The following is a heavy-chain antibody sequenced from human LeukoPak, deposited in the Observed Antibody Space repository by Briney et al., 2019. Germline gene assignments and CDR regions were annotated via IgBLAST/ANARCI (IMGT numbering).Heavy chain of an antibody. CDR1: GFTFSSYG. D-gene: IGHD1-26*01. J-gene: IGHJ6*03. V-gene: IGHV3-30*02. Sequence: PGGSLSLSCAASGFTFSSYGMHWVRQSPGKGLEGVAFIRYDGSNKYSADAVKGLFTISRDNSKNTLYLQMSSLRAEDTAVYYCAEVYPLLGRREYYYYMGVWGKGTTVTISS. CDR2: IRYDGSNK. CDR3: AEVYPLLGRREYYYYMGV.